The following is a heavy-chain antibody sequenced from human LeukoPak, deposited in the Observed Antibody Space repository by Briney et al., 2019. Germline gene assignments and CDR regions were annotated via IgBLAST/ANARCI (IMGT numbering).Heavy chain of an antibody. Sequence: PGGSLRLSCAACGFTFDNYDMQGVGHAPGKGVEWLSNISWNSGDKVYADCVKGRITINREKGKKSVDVKMNRLRAEDTAFYYCAKVRGTYGSGYFFDYSGQGALVTVSS. V-gene: IGHV3-9*01. CDR2: ISWNSGDK. CDR1: GFTFDNYD. CDR3: AKVRGTYGSGYFFDY. J-gene: IGHJ4*02. D-gene: IGHD6-19*01.